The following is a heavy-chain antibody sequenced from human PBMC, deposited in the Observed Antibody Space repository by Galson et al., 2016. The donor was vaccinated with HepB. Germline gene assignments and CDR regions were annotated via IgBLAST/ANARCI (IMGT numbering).Heavy chain of an antibody. CDR1: GFTFSSYS. D-gene: IGHD3-10*01. V-gene: IGHV3-21*01. J-gene: IGHJ5*02. Sequence: SLRLSCAASGFTFSSYSMNWVRQAPGKGLEWVSSISSSSSYIYYADSVKGRFTISRDNAKNSLYLQMNSLRHEDTAVYYCAAGRGFDPWGRGTLVTVSS. CDR2: ISSSSSYI. CDR3: AAGRGFDP.